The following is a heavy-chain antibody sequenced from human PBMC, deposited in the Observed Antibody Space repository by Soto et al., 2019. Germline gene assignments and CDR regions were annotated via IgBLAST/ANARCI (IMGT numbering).Heavy chain of an antibody. CDR2: ISSTTNYI. CDR3: ARESEGLTSNFDY. Sequence: PGGSLRLSCAASGFTFTRYSMNWVRQAPGKGLEWVSSISSTTNYIYYGDSMKGRFTISRDNAKNSLYLEMNSLRAEDTAVYYCARESEGLTSNFDYWGQGTLVTVYS. V-gene: IGHV3-21*06. CDR1: GFTFTRYS. J-gene: IGHJ4*02.